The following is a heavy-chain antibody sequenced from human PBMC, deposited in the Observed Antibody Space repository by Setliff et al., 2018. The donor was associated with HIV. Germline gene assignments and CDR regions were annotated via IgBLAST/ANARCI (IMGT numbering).Heavy chain of an antibody. CDR3: AKVGYSGSYQGTFDY. V-gene: IGHV3-23*01. CDR1: GFTFSSNA. CDR2: LSDSGDRT. J-gene: IGHJ4*02. Sequence: GGSLRLSCEASGFTFSSNAMSWVRQAPGKGLEWVSSLSDSGDRTYYVDSVKGRFTISRDNSKNTLYLQMNSLRAEDTAVYYCAKVGYSGSYQGTFDYWGQGTLVTVSS. D-gene: IGHD1-26*01.